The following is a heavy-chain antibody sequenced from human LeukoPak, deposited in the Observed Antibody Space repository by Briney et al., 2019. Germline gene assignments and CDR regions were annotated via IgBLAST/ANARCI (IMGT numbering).Heavy chain of an antibody. CDR1: GGSISSYY. D-gene: IGHD3-16*02. J-gene: IGHJ2*01. CDR3: ASGFILGYWYFDL. V-gene: IGHV4-59*01. CDR2: IHVTGGT. Sequence: SETLSLTCTVSGGSISSYYWSWIRQSPGKGLEWIGYIHVTGGTNYNPSLKSRVTTAVDTSKNQFSLKLSSVTAADTAVYYCASGFILGYWYFDLWCLGTLVNVYS.